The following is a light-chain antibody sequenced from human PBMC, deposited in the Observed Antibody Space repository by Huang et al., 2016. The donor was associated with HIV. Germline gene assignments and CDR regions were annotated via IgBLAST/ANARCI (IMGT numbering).Light chain of an antibody. V-gene: IGKV2-28*01. J-gene: IGKJ2*01. CDR3: MQALQTPMFT. Sequence: DIVMTQSPLSLPVTPGEPASISCRSSQSLLHSNGYNYLDWYLQKPGQSPQLLIYLASKRASGVPDRFSGSGSGTDFTLKINRVEADDVGVYYCMQALQTPMFTFGQGTRLEIK. CDR2: LAS. CDR1: QSLLHSNGYNY.